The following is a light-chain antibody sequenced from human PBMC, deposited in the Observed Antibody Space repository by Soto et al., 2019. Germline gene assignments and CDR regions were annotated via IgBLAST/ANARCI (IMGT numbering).Light chain of an antibody. J-gene: IGKJ2*01. CDR3: QQYTNWPPYT. V-gene: IGKV3-15*01. Sequence: EIVMTQSPATLSVSPGERATLSCRASQSVSSNLAWYQQKPGQAPRLLIYGASTRATGIPARFSGSGSGTEITLTISSLQSEDFAVHYCQQYTNWPPYTFGQGTKLEIK. CDR2: GAS. CDR1: QSVSSN.